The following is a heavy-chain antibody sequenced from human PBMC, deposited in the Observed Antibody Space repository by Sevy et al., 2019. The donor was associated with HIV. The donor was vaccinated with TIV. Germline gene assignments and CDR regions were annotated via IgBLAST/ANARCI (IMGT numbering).Heavy chain of an antibody. CDR2: IVVGSGNT. CDR3: AATSDYDSSGYYRLTYYGMDV. CDR1: GFTFTSSA. V-gene: IGHV1-58*01. J-gene: IGHJ6*02. Sequence: ASVKVSFKASGFTFTSSAVQWVRQARGQRLEWIGWIVVGSGNTNYAQKFQERVTITRDMSTSTAYMELSSLRSEDTAVYYCAATSDYDSSGYYRLTYYGMDVWGQGTTVTVSS. D-gene: IGHD3-22*01.